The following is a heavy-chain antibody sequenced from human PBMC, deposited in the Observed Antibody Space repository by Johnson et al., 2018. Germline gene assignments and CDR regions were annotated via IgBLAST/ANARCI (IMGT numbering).Heavy chain of an antibody. J-gene: IGHJ1*01. CDR3: AKDVRYCSGGNFYSVYFPS. CDR2: LTWDRDVI. CDR1: GFTFDDFT. D-gene: IGHD2-15*01. Sequence: VQLVESGGGLVQPGGSLRLSCTGSGFTFDDFTMHWVRQPPGKGLEWVSGLTWDRDVIGYTDAVRGRFTISRDNAKSSLYLEMNSLTPEETALYYCAKDVRYCSGGNFYSVYFPSWGQGTLVTVSS. V-gene: IGHV3-9*01.